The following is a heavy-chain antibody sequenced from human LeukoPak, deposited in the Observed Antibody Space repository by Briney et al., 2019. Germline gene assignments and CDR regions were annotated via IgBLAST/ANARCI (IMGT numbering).Heavy chain of an antibody. Sequence: GGSLRLSCAASGFTFDDYGMSWVRQAPGKGPEWVSGINWNGGSTGYADSVKGRFTISRDNAKNSLYLQMNSLRAEDTALYYCARSVRQQLTRVRGLWSYYYMDVWGKGTTVTVSS. CDR2: INWNGGST. CDR3: ARSVRQQLTRVRGLWSYYYMDV. CDR1: GFTFDDYG. D-gene: IGHD6-13*01. J-gene: IGHJ6*03. V-gene: IGHV3-20*04.